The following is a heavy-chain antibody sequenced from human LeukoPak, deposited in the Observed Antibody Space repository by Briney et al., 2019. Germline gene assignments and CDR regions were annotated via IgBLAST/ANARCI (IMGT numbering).Heavy chain of an antibody. CDR2: INHDGGST. Sequence: GGSLRLSCATSGFTFTTFWMHWVRQAPGKGLVWVSRINHDGGSTNYADSVRGRSTISRDNNKNTVYLHMNSLRAEDTSVYYCVRDWGYDSSGYWQKYFDTWGQGTLVTVSS. J-gene: IGHJ4*02. V-gene: IGHV3-74*01. CDR3: VRDWGYDSSGYWQKYFDT. D-gene: IGHD3-22*01. CDR1: GFTFTTFW.